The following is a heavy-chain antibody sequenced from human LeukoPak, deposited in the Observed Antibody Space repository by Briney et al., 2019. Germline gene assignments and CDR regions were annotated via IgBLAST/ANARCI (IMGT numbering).Heavy chain of an antibody. V-gene: IGHV1-58*02. CDR3: EAIAEAFAFDI. J-gene: IGHJ3*02. CDR1: GFTFIISA. CDR2: IVVGSGNT. D-gene: IGHD6-13*01. Sequence: SVKVSCKASGFTFIISAIQRVRQARGQRLEWIGWIVVGSGNTNYAQKFQEGVTITRDMSTSTAYMELSRLRSEDTAVYYCEAIAEAFAFDIWGQGTMVTVSS.